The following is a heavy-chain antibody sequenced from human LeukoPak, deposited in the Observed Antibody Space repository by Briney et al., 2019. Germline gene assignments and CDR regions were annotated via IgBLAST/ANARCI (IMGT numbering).Heavy chain of an antibody. V-gene: IGHV3-21*01. J-gene: IGHJ6*03. CDR3: ARDYYGSGSYHYYYYYMDV. CDR2: ISSSSSYI. CDR1: GFTVSSNY. D-gene: IGHD3-10*01. Sequence: PGGSLRLSCAASGFTVSSNYMSWVRQAPGKGLEWVSSISSSSSYIYYADSVKGRFTISRDNAKNSLYLQMNSLRAEDTAVYYCARDYYGSGSYHYYYYYMDVWGKGTTVTISS.